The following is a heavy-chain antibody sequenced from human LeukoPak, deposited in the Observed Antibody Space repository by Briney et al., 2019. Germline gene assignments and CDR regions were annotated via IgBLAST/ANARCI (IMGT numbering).Heavy chain of an antibody. D-gene: IGHD5-18*01. V-gene: IGHV4-59*02. CDR1: GGSVSNYY. CDR3: ARGYTYGLPNF. J-gene: IGHJ4*02. CDR2: IYNSGST. Sequence: SETLSLTCAVSGGSVSNYYWSWIRQPPGKGLEWIGYIYNSGSTNYNPSLKSRVTISVDTSKNQFSLKLNSVTAADTAVYYCARGYTYGLPNFWGQGTLVTVSS.